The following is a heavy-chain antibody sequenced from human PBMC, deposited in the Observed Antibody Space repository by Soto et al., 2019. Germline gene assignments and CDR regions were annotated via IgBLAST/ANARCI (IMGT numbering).Heavy chain of an antibody. CDR3: ATATTWNFHFPY. D-gene: IGHD1-7*01. Sequence: QAQLVESGGGVVQPGTSLRLSCAASGFTISTHGMHWVRQAPGKGLEWLANIWYDGSNKFYAESVKGRFSISKDNSKNTLYLQMSRLRAEDTAVYYCATATTWNFHFPYWGQGTQVPVSS. CDR2: IWYDGSNK. CDR1: GFTISTHG. V-gene: IGHV3-33*03. J-gene: IGHJ4*02.